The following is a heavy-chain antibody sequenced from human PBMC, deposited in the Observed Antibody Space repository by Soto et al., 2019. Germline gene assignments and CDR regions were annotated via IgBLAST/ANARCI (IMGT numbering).Heavy chain of an antibody. D-gene: IGHD6-6*01. CDR2: MNPNSGNT. V-gene: IGHV1-8*01. CDR1: GYTFTSYD. Sequence: QVQLVQSGAEVKKPGASVKVSCKASGYTFTSYDINWVRQATGQGLEWMGWMNPNSGNTGYAQKFQGRVTMTRNTSISTAYMGLGGLRSEDTAVYYGGGGGGIWGSSSSVDYWGQGTLVTVSS. CDR3: GGGGGIWGSSSSVDY. J-gene: IGHJ4*02.